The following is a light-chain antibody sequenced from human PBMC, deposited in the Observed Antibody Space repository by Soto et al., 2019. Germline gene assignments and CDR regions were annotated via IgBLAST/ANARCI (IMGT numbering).Light chain of an antibody. J-gene: IGKJ1*01. CDR3: QQYAAPPET. CDR2: DAS. V-gene: IGKV3-11*01. Sequence: EVVLTQSPDTLSLSPGDTATLSCRASQSVSSYLSWYQHKPGHAPRLLIYDASNGATGIPDRFSGSGSGTDFTVSVSGLEPKDFAVYYCQQYAAPPETFGPGTKVDIK. CDR1: QSVSSY.